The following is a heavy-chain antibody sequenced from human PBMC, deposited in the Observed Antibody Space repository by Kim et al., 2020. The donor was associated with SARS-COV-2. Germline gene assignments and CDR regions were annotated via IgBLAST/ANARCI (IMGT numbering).Heavy chain of an antibody. V-gene: IGHV7-4-1*02. Sequence: ASVKVSCKASGYTFTSYAMNWVRQAPGQGLEWMGWINTNTGNPTYAQGFTGRFVFSLDTSVSTAYLQISSLKAEDTAVYYCARDPGVSKIFRVVIRNSNYYGMDVWGQGTTVTVSS. CDR2: INTNTGNP. D-gene: IGHD3-3*01. CDR3: ARDPGVSKIFRVVIRNSNYYGMDV. J-gene: IGHJ6*02. CDR1: GYTFTSYA.